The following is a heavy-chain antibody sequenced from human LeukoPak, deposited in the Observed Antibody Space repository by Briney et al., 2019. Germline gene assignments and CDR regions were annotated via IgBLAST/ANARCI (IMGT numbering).Heavy chain of an antibody. CDR2: IIPIFGTA. D-gene: IGHD6-6*01. CDR1: GYTFTDYY. V-gene: IGHV1-18*04. Sequence: ASVKVSCKASGYTFTDYYMHWVRQAPGQGLEWMGGIIPIFGTANYAQKLQGRVTMTTDTSTSTAYMELRSLRSDDTAVYYCARENSSSSFDYWGQGTLVTVSS. J-gene: IGHJ4*02. CDR3: ARENSSSSFDY.